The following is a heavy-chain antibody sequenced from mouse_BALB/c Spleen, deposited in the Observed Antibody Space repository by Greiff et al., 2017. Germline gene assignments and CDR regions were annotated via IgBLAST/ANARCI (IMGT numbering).Heavy chain of an antibody. V-gene: IGHV1-9*01. CDR2: ILPGSGST. Sequence: VQLQQSGAELMKPGASVKISCKATGYTFSSYWIEWVKQRPGHGLEWIGEILPGSGSTNYNEKFKGKATFTADTSSNTAYMQLSSLTSEDSAVYCCATSWFAYWGQGTLVTVSA. CDR1: GYTFSSYW. J-gene: IGHJ3*01. CDR3: ATSWFAY.